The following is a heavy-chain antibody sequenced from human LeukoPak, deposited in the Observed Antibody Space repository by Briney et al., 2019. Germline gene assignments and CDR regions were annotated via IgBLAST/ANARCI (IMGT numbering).Heavy chain of an antibody. CDR2: IYYSGST. V-gene: IGHV4-59*01. J-gene: IGHJ4*02. CDR1: CGSISSYY. Sequence: SETLSLTCTVPCGSISSYYWSWIRQPPGKGLEWIGYIYYSGSTNYNPSLKSRVTISVDTSKNQFSLKLSSGTAAETAVYYCARVFNGYSYGYYFDYWGQGTLVTVSS. CDR3: ARVFNGYSYGYYFDY. D-gene: IGHD5-18*01.